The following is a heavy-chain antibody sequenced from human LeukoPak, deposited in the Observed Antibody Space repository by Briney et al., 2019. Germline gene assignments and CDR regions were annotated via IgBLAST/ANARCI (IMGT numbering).Heavy chain of an antibody. Sequence: PGGSLRLSCAASGFTFSDYYMSWIRQAPGKGLEWVSYISSSGSTIYYADSMKGRFTISRDNAKNSLYLQMNSLRAEDTAVYYCARDVDSSGYWYYFDYWGQGTLVTVSS. CDR3: ARDVDSSGYWYYFDY. CDR1: GFTFSDYY. D-gene: IGHD3-22*01. J-gene: IGHJ4*02. V-gene: IGHV3-11*01. CDR2: ISSSGSTI.